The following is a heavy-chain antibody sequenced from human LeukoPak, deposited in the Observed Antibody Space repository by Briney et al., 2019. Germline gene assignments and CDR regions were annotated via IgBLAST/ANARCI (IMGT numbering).Heavy chain of an antibody. CDR2: IIPIFGTA. CDR3: ARVPLEYCSSTSCYVGYFQH. Sequence: SVKVSCKASGGTFSSYAISWVRQAPGQGLEWMGGIIPIFGTANYAQKFQGRVTITADESTSTAYMELSSLRSEGTAVYYCARVPLEYCSSTSCYVGYFQHWGQGTLVTVSS. J-gene: IGHJ1*01. CDR1: GGTFSSYA. D-gene: IGHD2-2*01. V-gene: IGHV1-69*13.